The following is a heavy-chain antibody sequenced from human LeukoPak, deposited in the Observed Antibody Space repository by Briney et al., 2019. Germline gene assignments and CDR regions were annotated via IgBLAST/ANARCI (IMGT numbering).Heavy chain of an antibody. Sequence: GGSLRLSCAASGFSFSRYWMHWVHHAPGKGLVWVSNIDTEGSTTNYADSVKGRFTISRDNAKNTLHLQMNRLRAEDTAIYYCAREGSYLNTGGSYYLHWLDPWGQGTLVTVSS. CDR1: GFSFSRYW. CDR2: IDTEGSTT. D-gene: IGHD2-8*02. CDR3: AREGSYLNTGGSYYLHWLDP. V-gene: IGHV3-74*01. J-gene: IGHJ5*02.